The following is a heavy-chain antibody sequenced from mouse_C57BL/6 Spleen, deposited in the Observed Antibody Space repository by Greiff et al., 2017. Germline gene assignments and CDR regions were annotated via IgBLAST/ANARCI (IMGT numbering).Heavy chain of an antibody. V-gene: IGHV3-6*01. CDR2: ISYDRSN. J-gene: IGHJ1*03. CDR3: ASPDWYFDV. Sequence: EVQLQESGPGLVKPSQSLSLTCSVTGYSITSGYYWNWIRQFPGNKLEWMGYISYDRSNNYNPSLQNRVSITRDTSKNQFFLKLNSVTTEYTATYYCASPDWYFDVWGTGTTVTVSS. CDR1: GYSITSGYY.